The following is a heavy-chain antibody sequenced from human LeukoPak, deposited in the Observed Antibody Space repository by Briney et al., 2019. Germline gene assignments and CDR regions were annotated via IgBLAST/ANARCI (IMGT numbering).Heavy chain of an antibody. CDR3: AREVGSAFDI. Sequence: GGSLRLSCAVSEFTFSIYAMNWVRQAPGKGLGWVSAISGSGGSTHYADSVKGRFTISRDNSKNTLYLQMNSLRAEDTAVYYCAREVGSAFDIWGQGTMVTVSS. D-gene: IGHD1-26*01. CDR1: EFTFSIYA. V-gene: IGHV3-23*01. J-gene: IGHJ3*02. CDR2: ISGSGGST.